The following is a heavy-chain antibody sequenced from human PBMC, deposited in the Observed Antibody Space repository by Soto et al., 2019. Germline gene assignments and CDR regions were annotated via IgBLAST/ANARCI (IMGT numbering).Heavy chain of an antibody. CDR3: LLWGLDP. J-gene: IGHJ5*02. CDR1: GYTFMSYP. D-gene: IGHD5-18*01. Sequence: ASVKVSCKASGYTFMSYPLHWVRQAPGQRLEWMGWINAGNGKTKYSQKFQGRVTITRDTSASKAYMDPVDTATYYCARIQGLLWGLDPWGQGTLVTVSS. V-gene: IGHV1-3*01. CDR2: INAGNGKT.